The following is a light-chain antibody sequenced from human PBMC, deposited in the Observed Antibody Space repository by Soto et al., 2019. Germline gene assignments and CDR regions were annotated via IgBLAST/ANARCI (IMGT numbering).Light chain of an antibody. CDR3: QQYESTPPT. Sequence: DIVMTQSPDSLAVSLGERATINCKSSQSVLYSSNNKNKLAWYQQRPGQPPKLLIYWAATRESVVPDRFSGSGSGTDFTLSICSLQAEDVAVYYCQQYESTPPTFGQGTKLEIK. CDR1: QSVLYSSNNKNK. J-gene: IGKJ2*01. V-gene: IGKV4-1*01. CDR2: WAA.